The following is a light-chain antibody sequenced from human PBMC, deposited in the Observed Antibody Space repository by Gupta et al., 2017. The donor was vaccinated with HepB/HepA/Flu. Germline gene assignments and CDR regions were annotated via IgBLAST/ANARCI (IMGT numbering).Light chain of an antibody. CDR2: NKN. CDR1: TANIGTNT. V-gene: IGLV1-44*01. Sequence: SVLTHPPSASGTHGQRVTISCSGSTANIGTNTVNWYQQVPGTAPKLLLYNKNQRPSGVPDRFSGSKSGTSASLAISGLQAEDEADYYCAARHDSQSGMLFGGGTKLTVL. CDR3: AARHDSQSGML. J-gene: IGLJ2*01.